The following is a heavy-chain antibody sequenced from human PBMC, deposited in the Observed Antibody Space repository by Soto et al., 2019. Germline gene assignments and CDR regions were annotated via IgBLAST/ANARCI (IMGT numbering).Heavy chain of an antibody. CDR2: VSYSGST. J-gene: IGHJ4*02. Sequence: KPSETLSLTCTVSGGSISGYDWSCIRQPPGKGLEWIGYVSYSGSTNYNPSLKSRVTISIDTSKNQFSLKLSSVTAADTAVYYCAKLGSSGYYPDYWGQGTLVTVSS. D-gene: IGHD3-22*01. CDR3: AKLGSSGYYPDY. V-gene: IGHV4-59*01. CDR1: GGSISGYD.